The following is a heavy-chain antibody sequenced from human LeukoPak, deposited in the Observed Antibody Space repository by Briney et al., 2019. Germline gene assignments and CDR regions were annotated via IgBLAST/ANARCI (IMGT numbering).Heavy chain of an antibody. J-gene: IGHJ6*03. CDR3: ASPSIAAAGYYYYYMDV. CDR1: GFTFSNYN. V-gene: IGHV3-21*01. Sequence: GGSLRLSCVGFGFTFSNYNLNWVRQAPGKGLEWVSSISSSSSYIYYADSVKGRFTISRDNAKNSLYLQMNSLRAEDTAVYYCASPSIAAAGYYYYYMDVWGKGTTVTVSS. CDR2: ISSSSSYI. D-gene: IGHD6-13*01.